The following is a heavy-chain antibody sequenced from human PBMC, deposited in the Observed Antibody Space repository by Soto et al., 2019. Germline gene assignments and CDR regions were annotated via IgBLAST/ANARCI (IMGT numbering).Heavy chain of an antibody. J-gene: IGHJ6*02. CDR2: IIPIFGTA. CDR1: GGTFSSYA. V-gene: IGHV1-69*13. Sequence: SVKVSCKASGGTFSSYAISWVRQAPGQGLEWMGGIIPIFGTANYAQKFQGRVTITADESTSTAYMELSSLRSEDTAVYYCARDPWRHDGMPIYRPVYYYYGMDVWGQGTTVTV. D-gene: IGHD2-2*02. CDR3: ARDPWRHDGMPIYRPVYYYYGMDV.